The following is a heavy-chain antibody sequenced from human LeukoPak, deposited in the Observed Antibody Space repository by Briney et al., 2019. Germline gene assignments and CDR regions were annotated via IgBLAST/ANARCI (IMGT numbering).Heavy chain of an antibody. CDR2: IYYSGST. Sequence: SETLSLTCTVSGGSISSSSYYWGWIRQPPGKGLEWIGSIYYSGSTYYNPSLKSRVTISVDTSKNQFSLKLSSVTAADTAVYYCARLTGGVGATFFDYWGQGTLVTVSS. J-gene: IGHJ4*02. V-gene: IGHV4-39*01. D-gene: IGHD1-26*01. CDR1: GGSISSSSYY. CDR3: ARLTGGVGATFFDY.